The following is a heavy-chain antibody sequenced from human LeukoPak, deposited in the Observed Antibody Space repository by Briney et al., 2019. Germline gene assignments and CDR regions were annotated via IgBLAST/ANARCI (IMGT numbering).Heavy chain of an antibody. CDR1: GYTFTNYY. Sequence: ASVKVSCKASGYTFTNYYIHWVRQAPGQGLEWMGGVDPNRGGTDYAQKFQGRVTMTRDTSIRTAYMELSSLRPDDTAVYYCARTSFDSWGQGTLVTVSS. J-gene: IGHJ4*02. V-gene: IGHV1-2*02. CDR3: ARTSFDS. CDR2: VDPNRGGT.